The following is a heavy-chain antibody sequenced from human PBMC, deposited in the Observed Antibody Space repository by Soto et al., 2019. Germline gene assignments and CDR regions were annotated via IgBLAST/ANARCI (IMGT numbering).Heavy chain of an antibody. J-gene: IGHJ5*02. CDR2: IKGDGSGI. CDR3: ARAICSGGRCFLLDL. D-gene: IGHD2-15*01. V-gene: IGHV3-74*01. Sequence: EVQLLESGGGLVPPGGSLRLSCAASGFIFSGYWMHWVRQAPGKGLVWVSRIKGDGSGISYADSVKGRFTISRDNVKKMLYLQMNSLRAEDTAVYYCARAICSGGRCFLLDLWGQGTLVTVSS. CDR1: GFIFSGYW.